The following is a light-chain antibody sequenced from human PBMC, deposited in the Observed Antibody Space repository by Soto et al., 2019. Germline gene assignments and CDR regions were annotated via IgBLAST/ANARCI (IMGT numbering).Light chain of an antibody. CDR1: QSGSSNH. Sequence: IVLTQSPGTLSLSGGERATLSCRASQSGSSNHLAWYQQQPVQAPRRLIYGASSRATGIPATFTGSGSWTDLTLTINRLATEDVAVYYWQQYGSSPHTCGQGTKLEIK. V-gene: IGKV3-20*01. CDR2: GAS. CDR3: QQYGSSPHT. J-gene: IGKJ2*01.